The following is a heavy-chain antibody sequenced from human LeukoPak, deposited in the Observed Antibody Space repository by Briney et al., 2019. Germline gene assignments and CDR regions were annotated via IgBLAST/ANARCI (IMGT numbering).Heavy chain of an antibody. D-gene: IGHD6-19*01. Sequence: VGSLRLSCAASGFTLRSYAMSCVRQAPGQGLEWVSAISGSGGSTYYADSVKGRFTISRDNSKNTLYLQTNSLRAEDTAVYYCANWKQWLVRWDYWGQGTLVTVSS. CDR2: ISGSGGST. V-gene: IGHV3-23*01. J-gene: IGHJ4*02. CDR1: GFTLRSYA. CDR3: ANWKQWLVRWDY.